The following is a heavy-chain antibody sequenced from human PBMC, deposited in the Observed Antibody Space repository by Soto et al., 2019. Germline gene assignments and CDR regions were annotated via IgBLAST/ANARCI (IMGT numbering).Heavy chain of an antibody. CDR2: TYYRSKWYN. CDR1: GDSVSSNSAA. J-gene: IGHJ6*02. D-gene: IGHD3-10*01. Sequence: SQTLSLTCAISGDSVSSNSAAWNWIRQSPSRGLEWLGRTYYRSKWYNDYAVSVKSRITINPDTSKNQFSLQLNSVTPEDTAVYYCARDPGGITMVRGVIITRDYYGMDVWRQGTTVTVSS. V-gene: IGHV6-1*01. CDR3: ARDPGGITMVRGVIITRDYYGMDV.